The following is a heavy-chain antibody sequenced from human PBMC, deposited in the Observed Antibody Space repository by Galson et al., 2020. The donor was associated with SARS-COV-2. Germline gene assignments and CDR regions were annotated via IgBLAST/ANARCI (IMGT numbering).Heavy chain of an antibody. CDR2: IYYSGST. V-gene: IGHV4-39*01. CDR1: GGSISSSSYY. J-gene: IGHJ5*02. D-gene: IGHD3-9*01. CDR3: ARHYDILTYPASWFDP. Sequence: SETLSLTCTVSGGSISSSSYYWGWIRQPPGKGLEWIGSIYYSGSTYYNPSLKSRVTISVDTSKNQFSLKLSSVTAADTAVYYCARHYDILTYPASWFDPWGQGTLVTVSS.